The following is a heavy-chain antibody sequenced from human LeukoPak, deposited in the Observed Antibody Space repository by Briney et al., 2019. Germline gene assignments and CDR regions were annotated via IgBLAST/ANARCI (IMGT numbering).Heavy chain of an antibody. V-gene: IGHV2-70*11. Sequence: SGPALVKPTQTLTLTCTFSGFSLSTSGMCVSWIRQPPGKALEWLARSDWDDDKYYHTSLKTRLTIPKATSKTQVVLTMTHMDPVDTATYYCARMQVPEWYYYDSSGYYYFDYWGQGTLVTVSS. J-gene: IGHJ4*02. CDR2: SDWDDDK. CDR3: ARMQVPEWYYYDSSGYYYFDY. D-gene: IGHD3-22*01. CDR1: GFSLSTSGMC.